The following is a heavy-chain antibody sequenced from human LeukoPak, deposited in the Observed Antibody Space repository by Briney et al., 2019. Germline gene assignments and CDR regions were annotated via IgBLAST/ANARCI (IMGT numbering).Heavy chain of an antibody. CDR3: ARVRVTGYSNFAY. CDR1: GFTISSYY. Sequence: GALSLSCAASGFTISSYYMAWVRPAPGKGVEWVSVIYHSGNTDYADSVKGRFTISRDNSKNTVYLQMSSLRAEDTAVYYCARVRVTGYSNFAYWGQGTLVTVSS. CDR2: IYHSGNT. D-gene: IGHD3-9*01. J-gene: IGHJ4*02. V-gene: IGHV3-53*01.